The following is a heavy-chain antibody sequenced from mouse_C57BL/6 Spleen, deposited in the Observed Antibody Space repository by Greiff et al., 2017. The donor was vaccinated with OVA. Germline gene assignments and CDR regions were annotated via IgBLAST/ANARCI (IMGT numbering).Heavy chain of an antibody. CDR3: AKGDYDDGAWFAY. V-gene: IGHV14-3*01. Sequence: VQLKESVAELVRPGASVKLSCTASGFNIKNTYMHWVKQRPEQGLEWIGRIDPANGNTKYAPKFQGKATITADTSSNTAYLQLSSLTSEDTAIYYCAKGDYDDGAWFAYWGQGTLVTVSA. CDR1: GFNIKNTY. CDR2: IDPANGNT. D-gene: IGHD2-4*01. J-gene: IGHJ3*01.